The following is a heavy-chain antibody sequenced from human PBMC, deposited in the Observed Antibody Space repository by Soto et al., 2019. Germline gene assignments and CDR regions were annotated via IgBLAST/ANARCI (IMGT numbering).Heavy chain of an antibody. V-gene: IGHV4-34*01. D-gene: IGHD3-9*01. J-gene: IGHJ4*02. CDR3: ARGDSDYDILTGHDY. Sequence: SETLSLTCAVYGGSFSGYYWSWIRQPPGKGLEWIGEINHSGSTNYNPSLKSRVTISVDTSKNQFSLKLSSVTAADTAVYYCARGDSDYDILTGHDYCGQGTLVT. CDR2: INHSGST. CDR1: GGSFSGYY.